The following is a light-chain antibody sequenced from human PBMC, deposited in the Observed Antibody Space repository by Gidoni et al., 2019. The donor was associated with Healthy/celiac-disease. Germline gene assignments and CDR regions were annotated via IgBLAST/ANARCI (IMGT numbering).Light chain of an antibody. CDR1: QSISSY. V-gene: IGKV1-39*01. Sequence: DIQMTQSPSSLSASVGDRVTVTCRASQSISSYLNWYQQKPVKAPKPLIYASSSLQSGVPSKFSGSGSGTDFTLTISSLQPEDFATYYCQQSYSTPLTFGGGTKVEI. CDR2: ASS. CDR3: QQSYSTPLT. J-gene: IGKJ4*01.